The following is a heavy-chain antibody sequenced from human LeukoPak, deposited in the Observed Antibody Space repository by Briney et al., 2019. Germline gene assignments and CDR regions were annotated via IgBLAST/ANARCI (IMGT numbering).Heavy chain of an antibody. D-gene: IGHD3-10*01. CDR2: IKQDGSDK. J-gene: IGHJ3*02. CDR3: AKDGLYYYGSGSYSGAFDI. CDR1: GFTFSNYW. Sequence: GGSLRLSCASSGFTFSNYWMNWVRQAPGKGLEWLASIKQDGSDKYYVDSVKGRFTISRDNAKNSLYLQVNSLRAEDTAVYYCAKDGLYYYGSGSYSGAFDIWGQGTMVTVSS. V-gene: IGHV3-7*03.